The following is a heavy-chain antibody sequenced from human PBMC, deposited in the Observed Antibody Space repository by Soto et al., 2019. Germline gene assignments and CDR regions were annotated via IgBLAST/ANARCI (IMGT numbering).Heavy chain of an antibody. V-gene: IGHV3-30-3*01. J-gene: IGHJ4*02. CDR1: GFTFISYA. D-gene: IGHD6-19*01. CDR3: ARETYSSGWIPTFDY. CDR2: ISYDGSNK. Sequence: PGGSLRLSCAASGFTFISYAMHWVLQAPCKGLEWVAVISYDGSNKYYADSVKGRFTISRDNSKNTLYLQMNSLRAEDTAVYYCARETYSSGWIPTFDYWGQGTLVTVSS.